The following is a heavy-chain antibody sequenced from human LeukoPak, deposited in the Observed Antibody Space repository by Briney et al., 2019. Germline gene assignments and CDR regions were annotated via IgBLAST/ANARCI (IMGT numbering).Heavy chain of an antibody. D-gene: IGHD3-9*01. J-gene: IGHJ6*02. CDR3: ASLYYDILTGPEQYGMDV. CDR2: MNPKSGNT. Sequence: ASVKVSCKASGYTFTRYDINWVRQATGQGLEWMGWMNPKSGNTGHAQKFQGRVTITRDTSISTVYMELSSLRSEDTAVYYCASLYYDILTGPEQYGMDVWGQGTTVTVSS. CDR1: GYTFTRYD. V-gene: IGHV1-8*03.